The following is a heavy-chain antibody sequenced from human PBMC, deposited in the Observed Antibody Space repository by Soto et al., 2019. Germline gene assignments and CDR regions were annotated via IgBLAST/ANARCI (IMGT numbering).Heavy chain of an antibody. J-gene: IGHJ4*02. CDR2: ITGSGGST. V-gene: IGHV3-23*01. CDR3: AKGLWNYVRPPFDY. CDR1: GFTFSSYA. D-gene: IGHD1-7*01. Sequence: EVQPLESGGGLVQPGGSLRLSCAASGFTFSSYAMNWVRQAPGKGLEWVSAITGSGGSTNYADSVKGRFTISRDNSRNTLYLQMNSLRAEDTAVYYCAKGLWNYVRPPFDYWGQGTLVTVSS.